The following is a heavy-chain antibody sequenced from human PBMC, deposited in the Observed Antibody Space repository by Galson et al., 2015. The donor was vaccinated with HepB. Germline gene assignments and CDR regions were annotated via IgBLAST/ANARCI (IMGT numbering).Heavy chain of an antibody. D-gene: IGHD3-10*01. CDR2: IDWDGDK. V-gene: IGHV2-70*04. CDR3: ARMGRTGAFDI. J-gene: IGHJ3*02. Sequence: PALVKPTQTLTLTCTFSGFSLSTSGVRVSWIRQPPGKALEWLARIDWDGDKFYSTSLKTRLTISKDTSKNQVVLTMTNMDPVDTATYYCARMGRTGAFDIWGQGTMVTVSS. CDR1: GFSLSTSGVR.